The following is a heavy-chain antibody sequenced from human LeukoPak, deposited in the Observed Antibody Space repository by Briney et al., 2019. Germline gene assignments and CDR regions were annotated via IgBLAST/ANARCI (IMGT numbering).Heavy chain of an antibody. J-gene: IGHJ4*02. CDR1: GWSVSTYY. D-gene: IGHD1-26*01. V-gene: IGHV4-59*02. CDR2: MHYSGSP. Sequence: SETLSLTCTVSGWSVSTYYWSWIRQTPGKGLEWIAYMHYSGSPNYNPSLKSRVTMSVDTSKNQFSLKLYSVTAADTAVYYCARDIRMVGAIHYFDYWGPGALVTVSS. CDR3: ARDIRMVGAIHYFDY.